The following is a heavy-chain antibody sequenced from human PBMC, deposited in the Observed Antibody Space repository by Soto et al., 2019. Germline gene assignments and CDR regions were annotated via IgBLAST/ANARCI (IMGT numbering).Heavy chain of an antibody. CDR1: GGSLNGYY. J-gene: IGHJ4*02. Sequence: QVQLQQWGAGLLKPSETLSLTCTVNGGSLNGYYWSWIRQPPGKGLEWIGEVKDGGSTNYSPSLRGRVAISADTSKNHFSLMLNSVTAADTAVYFCARGQEGIVATHWDQGALVTVSS. CDR3: ARGQEGIVATH. CDR2: VKDGGST. V-gene: IGHV4-34*01. D-gene: IGHD5-12*01.